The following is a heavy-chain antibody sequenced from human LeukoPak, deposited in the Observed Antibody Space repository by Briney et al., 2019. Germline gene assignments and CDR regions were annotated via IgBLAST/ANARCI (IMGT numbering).Heavy chain of an antibody. Sequence: ASVKVSCKASGYTFTSYYMHWVRQAPGQGLEWMGIINPSGGSTSYAQKFQGRVTMTRDTSISTAYMELSRLRSDDTAVYYCARGSYSSSWYNWFDPWGQGTLVTVSS. D-gene: IGHD6-13*01. V-gene: IGHV1-46*01. CDR1: GYTFTSYY. J-gene: IGHJ5*02. CDR2: INPSGGST. CDR3: ARGSYSSSWYNWFDP.